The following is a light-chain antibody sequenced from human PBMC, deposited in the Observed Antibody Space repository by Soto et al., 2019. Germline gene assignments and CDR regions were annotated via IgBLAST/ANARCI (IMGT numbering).Light chain of an antibody. V-gene: IGKV3-11*01. Sequence: EVVLTQSPATLSLSPVERAALSCRASQSLSSYLAWYQQKPGQAPRLLIYDASNRATGIPARFSGSGSGTDFTLTISSLEPEDFAVYYCQQRSNWPITFGQGTRLEI. CDR2: DAS. CDR3: QQRSNWPIT. J-gene: IGKJ5*01. CDR1: QSLSSY.